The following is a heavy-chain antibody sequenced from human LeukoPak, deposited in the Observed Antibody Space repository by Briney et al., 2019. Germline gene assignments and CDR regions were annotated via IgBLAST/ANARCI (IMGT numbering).Heavy chain of an antibody. Sequence: PGGSLRLSCAASEFTFSSYWMSWVRQAPGKGLEWVANIKQDGSEKYYVDSVKGRFTISRDNAKNSLYLQMNSLRAEDTAVYYCARDAKALYGMDVWGQGTTVTVSS. CDR3: ARDAKALYGMDV. CDR1: EFTFSSYW. V-gene: IGHV3-7*01. CDR2: IKQDGSEK. J-gene: IGHJ6*02.